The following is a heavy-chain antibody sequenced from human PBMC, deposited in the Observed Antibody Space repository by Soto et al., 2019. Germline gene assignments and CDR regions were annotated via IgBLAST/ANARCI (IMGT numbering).Heavy chain of an antibody. J-gene: IGHJ6*02. V-gene: IGHV5-10-1*01. D-gene: IGHD2-15*01. CDR2: IDTSYSYS. CDR1: GYSFTKYW. Sequence: PGESLKISCKGSGYSFTKYWIIWVRQVPGKGPEWMGRIDTSYSYSHYSPSFQGHVTISVDKSISTGYLQWSSLKASDTAMYYCARYCSSSSCSQLYGMDVWGQGTTVTVSS. CDR3: ARYCSSSSCSQLYGMDV.